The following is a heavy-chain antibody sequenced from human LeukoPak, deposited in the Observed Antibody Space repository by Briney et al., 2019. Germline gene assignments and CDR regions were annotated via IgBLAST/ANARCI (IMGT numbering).Heavy chain of an antibody. V-gene: IGHV4-59*01. CDR2: IYYSGST. J-gene: IGHJ5*02. CDR3: ARRVAADNWFDP. Sequence: SETLSLTCTVSGGTISSYYWSWIRQPPGKGLEWIGYIYYSGSTNYSPSLKSRVTISVDTSKNQFSLKLSSVTAADTAVYYCARRVAADNWFDPWGQGTLVTVSS. CDR1: GGTISSYY. D-gene: IGHD6-13*01.